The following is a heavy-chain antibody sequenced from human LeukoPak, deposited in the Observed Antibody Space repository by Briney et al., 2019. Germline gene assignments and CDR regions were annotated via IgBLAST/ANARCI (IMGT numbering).Heavy chain of an antibody. V-gene: IGHV4-39*07. Sequence: KPSETLSLTCTVSGGSIGTSHYYWGWLRQPPGKGLEWIGSIYFSGSTNYNPSLKSRVTISVDTSKNQFSLKLSSVTAADTAVYYCARGHIRYFDWFPRSNFDYWGQGTLVTVSS. CDR2: IYFSGST. CDR3: ARGHIRYFDWFPRSNFDY. D-gene: IGHD3-9*01. CDR1: GGSIGTSHYY. J-gene: IGHJ4*02.